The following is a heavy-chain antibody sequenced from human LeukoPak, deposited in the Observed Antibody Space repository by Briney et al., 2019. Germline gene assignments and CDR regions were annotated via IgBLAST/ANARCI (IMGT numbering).Heavy chain of an antibody. Sequence: GFLRPFCASPGFPLNNYSLGWGRPAPRKGLGVVSAISGSGGSTYYADSVKGRFTISRDNSKNTLYLQMNSLRAEDTAVYYCANWDSSGWPHRLNWGQGTLVTVSS. CDR3: ANWDSSGWPHRLN. CDR1: GFPLNNYS. J-gene: IGHJ4*02. V-gene: IGHV3-23*01. D-gene: IGHD6-19*01. CDR2: ISGSGGST.